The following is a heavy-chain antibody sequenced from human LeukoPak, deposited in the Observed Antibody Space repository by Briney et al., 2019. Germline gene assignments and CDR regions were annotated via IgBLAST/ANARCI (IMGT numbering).Heavy chain of an antibody. D-gene: IGHD3-10*01. J-gene: IGHJ4*02. Sequence: KPSETLSLTCTVSGGSISSSSSYWGWIRQPPGKGLKWIGSIYYSGSTYYNPSLKSRITISVDTSKNQFSLTLNSVTAADTAVYYCARHGLGELFNYAYWGQGTLVTVYS. V-gene: IGHV4-39*01. CDR3: ARHGLGELFNYAY. CDR1: GGSISSSSSY. CDR2: IYYSGST.